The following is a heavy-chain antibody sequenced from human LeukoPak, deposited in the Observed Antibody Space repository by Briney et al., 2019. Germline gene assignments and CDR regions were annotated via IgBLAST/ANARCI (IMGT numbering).Heavy chain of an antibody. CDR3: ARHAFDSSGYYNYYYGMDV. CDR2: IYPGDSDT. D-gene: IGHD3-22*01. Sequence: GESLKISCKGSGYSFTSYWLGWVRQMPGKGLEWMGIIYPGDSDTRYSPSFQGQVTISADKSISTAYLQWSSLKASDTAMYYCARHAFDSSGYYNYYYGMDVWGQGTTVTVSS. J-gene: IGHJ6*02. V-gene: IGHV5-51*01. CDR1: GYSFTSYW.